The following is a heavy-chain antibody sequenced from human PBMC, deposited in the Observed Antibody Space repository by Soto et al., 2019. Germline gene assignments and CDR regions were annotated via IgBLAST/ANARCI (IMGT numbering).Heavy chain of an antibody. J-gene: IGHJ6*02. Sequence: TLSLTCAVYGGSFSGYYWSWIRQPPGKGLEWIGEINHSGSTNYNPSLKSRVTISVDTSKNQFSLKLSSVTAADTAVYYWATLEVATEYYGTDVWGQGTTVTVSS. CDR1: GGSFSGYY. D-gene: IGHD5-12*01. V-gene: IGHV4-34*01. CDR2: INHSGST. CDR3: ATLEVATEYYGTDV.